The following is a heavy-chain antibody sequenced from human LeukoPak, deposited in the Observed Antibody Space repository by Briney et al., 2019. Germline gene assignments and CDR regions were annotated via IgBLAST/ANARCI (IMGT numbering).Heavy chain of an antibody. V-gene: IGHV4-61*01. CDR2: IYYSGST. D-gene: IGHD6-13*01. Sequence: SETLSLTCTVSGGSVSNSLYYWSWIRQPPGKGLEWIGYIYYSGSTNYNPSLKSRVTISIDTSRNQFSLRLNSMTAADTAVYYCASSIAAAGTDWYFDYWGQGTLVTVSS. CDR1: GGSVSNSLYY. CDR3: ASSIAAAGTDWYFDY. J-gene: IGHJ4*02.